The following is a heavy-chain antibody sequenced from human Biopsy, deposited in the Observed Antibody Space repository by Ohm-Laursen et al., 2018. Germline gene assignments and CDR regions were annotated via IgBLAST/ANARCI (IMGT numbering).Heavy chain of an antibody. V-gene: IGHV4-31*03. CDR1: GDPMSSGIHY. Sequence: SETLSLTCRVSGDPMSSGIHYWSWIRQHPGKGLEWLGYMSYSGDAHYNPTLKNRISISIDRSTNEFSLTSSSVTAADTAVYYCVRQGALVVRHFDRFAKGRFDPWGQGALVTVSS. CDR3: VRQGALVVRHFDRFAKGRFDP. CDR2: MSYSGDA. J-gene: IGHJ5*02. D-gene: IGHD3-9*01.